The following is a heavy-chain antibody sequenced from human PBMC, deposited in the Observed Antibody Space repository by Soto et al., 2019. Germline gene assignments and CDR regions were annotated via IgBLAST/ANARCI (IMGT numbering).Heavy chain of an antibody. CDR1: GGSVSSGSYY. CDR2: IYYSGST. CDR3: ATSQKGYNWNYFDH. J-gene: IGHJ4*02. Sequence: PSETLSLTCTVSGGSVSSGSYYWSWIRQPPGKGLEWIGYIYYSGSTSYNPSLESRVSVSVDTSKNQFSLKVSGVSAADTAVYYCATSQKGYNWNYFDHWGQGALVTVSS. V-gene: IGHV4-61*01. D-gene: IGHD1-20*01.